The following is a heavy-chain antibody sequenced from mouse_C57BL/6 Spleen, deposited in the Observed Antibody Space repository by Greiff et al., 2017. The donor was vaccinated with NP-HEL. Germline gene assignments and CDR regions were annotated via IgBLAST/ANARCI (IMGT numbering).Heavy chain of an antibody. CDR1: CYTFTSSS. D-gene: IGHD3-2*02. J-gene: IGHJ3*01. Sequence: VQLPPSGAELVTPFSSVPLSCKASCYTFTSSSMHLVQHRPGPVLDWIGYINPRNGYTKYNHKFKDKATLTAYKSSSTAYMQLSSLTSEDSAVYYCARATAQAPFAYWGQGTLVTVSA. CDR3: ARATAQAPFAY. CDR2: INPRNGYT. V-gene: IGHV1-4*01.